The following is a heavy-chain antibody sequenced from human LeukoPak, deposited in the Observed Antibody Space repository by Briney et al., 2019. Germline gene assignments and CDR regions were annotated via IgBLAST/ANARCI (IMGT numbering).Heavy chain of an antibody. Sequence: SVKIFCKASAGTFSSYAIIWVRQAPGQGLEWMGGIIPICGTANYAQKYQGGVTITTVESTSTAYMELSSLRTEDTAVYYCAGMQPIVLMVYAKPAVLDPWGQGTLVTVSS. CDR1: AGTFSSYA. D-gene: IGHD2-8*01. CDR3: AGMQPIVLMVYAKPAVLDP. J-gene: IGHJ5*02. CDR2: IIPICGTA. V-gene: IGHV1-69*05.